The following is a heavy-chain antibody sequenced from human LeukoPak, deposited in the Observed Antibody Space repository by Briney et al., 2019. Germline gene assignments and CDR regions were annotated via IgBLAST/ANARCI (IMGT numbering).Heavy chain of an antibody. CDR2: ISSSGSTI. J-gene: IGHJ4*02. CDR1: GFTFSDYY. V-gene: IGHV3-11*01. CDR3: ARDLVRMGGYNYFDY. D-gene: IGHD5-24*01. Sequence: RGSLRLSCAASGFTFSDYYMSWIRQAPGKGLEWDSYISSSGSTIYYADSVKGRFTISRDNAKNSLYLQMNSLRAEDTAVYYCARDLVRMGGYNYFDYWGQGTLVTVSS.